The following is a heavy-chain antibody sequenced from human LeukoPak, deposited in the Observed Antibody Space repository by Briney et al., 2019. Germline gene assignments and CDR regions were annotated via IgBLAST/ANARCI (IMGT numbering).Heavy chain of an antibody. CDR1: GFTFSSYA. D-gene: IGHD3-10*01. CDR3: AKGVDRGSGSKNKPLFDS. Sequence: QPGGSLRLSCAASGFTFSSYAMSWVRQAPGKGLEWVSAISGSGGSTYYADSVKGRFTISRDNSKNTLYLQMNSLRAEDTAVYYCAKGVDRGSGSKNKPLFDSWGQGTLVTVSS. V-gene: IGHV3-23*01. J-gene: IGHJ4*02. CDR2: ISGSGGST.